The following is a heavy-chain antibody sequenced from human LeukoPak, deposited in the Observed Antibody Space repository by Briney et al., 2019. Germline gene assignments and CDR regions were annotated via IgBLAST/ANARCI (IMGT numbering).Heavy chain of an antibody. CDR1: GFTFSSYG. J-gene: IGHJ3*02. CDR2: IRYDGSNK. Sequence: GGSLRLSCAASGFTFSSYGMHWVRQAPGKGLEWVAFIRYDGSNKYYADSVKGRFTISRDNSKNTLYLQMNSLRAEDTAVYYCARSEGYCSSTSCYTDAFDIWGQGTMVTVSS. V-gene: IGHV3-30*02. CDR3: ARSEGYCSSTSCYTDAFDI. D-gene: IGHD2-2*02.